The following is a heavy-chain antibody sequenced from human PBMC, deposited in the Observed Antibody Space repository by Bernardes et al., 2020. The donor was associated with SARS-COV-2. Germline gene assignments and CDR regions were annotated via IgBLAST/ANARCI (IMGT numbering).Heavy chain of an antibody. CDR1: RSSITNASYR. J-gene: IGHJ4*02. CDR2: LSYGGNT. V-gene: IGHV4-39*01. Sequence: SETLSLTCSVSRSSITNASYRCGSLLQPPGKRLEWIGSLSYGGNTYYTPSLRTRVTISAYTSATQFSLKLTSVTAADTAVYFCARLKVLRHLDWSLSLLEFNFLSWGQGTLVSVSS. D-gene: IGHD3-9*01. CDR3: ARLKVLRHLDWSLSLLEFNFLS.